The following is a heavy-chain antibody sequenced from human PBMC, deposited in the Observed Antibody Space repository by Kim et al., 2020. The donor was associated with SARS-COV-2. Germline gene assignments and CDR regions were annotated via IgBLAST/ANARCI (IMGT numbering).Heavy chain of an antibody. Sequence: GGSLRLSCAASGFSFSDNYVTWIRQAPGQGLEWLSDISSSGHTSYTDSVRGRFTISRDNAKKSLYLQMNSLRVEDTAVYYCARDKDGYNSFDYWGQGTLVTVSS. D-gene: IGHD5-12*01. CDR2: ISSSGHT. V-gene: IGHV3-11*06. CDR1: GFSFSDNY. CDR3: ARDKDGYNSFDY. J-gene: IGHJ4*02.